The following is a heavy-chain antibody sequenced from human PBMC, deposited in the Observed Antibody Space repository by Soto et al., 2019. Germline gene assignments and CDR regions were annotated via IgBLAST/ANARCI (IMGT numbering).Heavy chain of an antibody. CDR3: ASVSAAKYYYGMDA. CDR2: IDTTGSTT. CDR1: EFSFSTYW. J-gene: IGHJ6*02. D-gene: IGHD2-15*01. V-gene: IGHV3-74*01. Sequence: VQLVESGGGLVQPGGSLRLSCVASEFSFSTYWMHWVRQAPGKGLMWVARIDTTGSTTTYADSVQGRFTISRDNAKNTMYLQMNSVRDGDTAIYFCASVSAAKYYYGMDAWGQGTKVTVSS.